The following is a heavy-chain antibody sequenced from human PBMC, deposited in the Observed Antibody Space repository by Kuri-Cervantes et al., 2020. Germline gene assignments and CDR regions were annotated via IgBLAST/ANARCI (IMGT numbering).Heavy chain of an antibody. V-gene: IGHV3-30*05. CDR3: VRDPATIFDVLNYHLDY. Sequence: GESLKISCAASGYIYSSYGMSWVRQSSGKGPEWLAVISTDGTKAYHADSVKGRFTISRDNSKNTLSLQMDSLRVEDTAVYYCVRDPATIFDVLNYHLDYWGQGTLVTVSS. D-gene: IGHD3-3*01. CDR1: GYIYSSYG. CDR2: ISTDGTKA. J-gene: IGHJ4*02.